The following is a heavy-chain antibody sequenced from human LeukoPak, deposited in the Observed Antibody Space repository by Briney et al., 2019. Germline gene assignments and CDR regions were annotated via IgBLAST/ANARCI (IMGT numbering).Heavy chain of an antibody. CDR2: ISGSGGST. Sequence: GGSLRLSCVASGFIFSDYAMNWVRQAPGKGLEWVSAISGSGGSTYYADSVKGRFTISRDNSKNTLYLQMNSLRVEDTAVYYCAKAGGSSWYYFDYWGQGTLVTVSS. CDR1: GFIFSDYA. D-gene: IGHD6-13*01. V-gene: IGHV3-23*01. J-gene: IGHJ4*02. CDR3: AKAGGSSWYYFDY.